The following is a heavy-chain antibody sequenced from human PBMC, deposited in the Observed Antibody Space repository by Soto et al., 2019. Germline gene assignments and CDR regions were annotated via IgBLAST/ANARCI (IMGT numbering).Heavy chain of an antibody. CDR2: INPKSGGT. D-gene: IGHD1-26*01. V-gene: IGHV1-2*02. J-gene: IGHJ4*02. CDR3: ARDLAKGGGSAGFDY. Sequence: GGSVKVSCKASGGTFTAHYIHWVRRAPGQGFEWMGWINPKSGGTKYPQKFQGRVTMTRDTSLSTVYMTLTRLTSDDTAVYYCARDLAKGGGSAGFDYWGQGTLVTVSS. CDR1: GGTFTAHY.